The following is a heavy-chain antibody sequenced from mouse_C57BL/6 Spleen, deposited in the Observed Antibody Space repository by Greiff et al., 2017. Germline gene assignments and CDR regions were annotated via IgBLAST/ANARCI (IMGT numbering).Heavy chain of an antibody. Sequence: EVQLVESGGGLVQPKGSLKLSCAASGFTFNTYAMHWVRQAPGKGFEWVAPIRSNSSNSATYYADSVKDRFTISKYDSQSMLYLQMNNLKTAATAMYYCVRGKDYGYFGDWGQGTTLTVSS. CDR1: GFTFNTYA. D-gene: IGHD2-4*01. CDR3: VRGKDYGYFGD. V-gene: IGHV10-3*01. J-gene: IGHJ2*01. CDR2: IRSNSSNSAT.